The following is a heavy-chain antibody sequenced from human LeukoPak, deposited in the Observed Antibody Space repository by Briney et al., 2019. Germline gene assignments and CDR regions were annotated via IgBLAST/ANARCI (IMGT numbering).Heavy chain of an antibody. CDR1: GYTFSTYW. D-gene: IGHD2-15*01. V-gene: IGHV5-51*01. CDR3: VRGRGFCSDQRRYDFDY. CDR2: IYPGDSSI. Sequence: GESLKISCKGPGYTFSTYWIGWVRQMPGKGLEWMVFIYPGDSSIKYSPSFQGQVTISADKSISTAYLLWSSLKASDTAMYYCVRGRGFCSDQRRYDFDYWGQGTLVTVSP. J-gene: IGHJ4*02.